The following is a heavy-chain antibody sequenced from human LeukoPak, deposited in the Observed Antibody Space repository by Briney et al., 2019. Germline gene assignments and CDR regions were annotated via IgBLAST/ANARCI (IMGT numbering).Heavy chain of an antibody. CDR2: IYYSGST. D-gene: IGHD4-17*01. Sequence: SETLSLTCTVSGGSISSYYWNWIRQPPGKGLEWIGYIYYSGSTYYNPSLKSRVTISVDTSKNQFSLKLSSVTAADTAVYYCARDRHYGDQVIWFDPWGQGTLVTVSS. CDR1: GGSISSYY. V-gene: IGHV4-59*12. CDR3: ARDRHYGDQVIWFDP. J-gene: IGHJ5*02.